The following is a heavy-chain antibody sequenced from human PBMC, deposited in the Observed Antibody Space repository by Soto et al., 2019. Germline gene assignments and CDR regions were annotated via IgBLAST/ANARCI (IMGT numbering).Heavy chain of an antibody. D-gene: IGHD4-17*01. CDR1: GYTFSCCD. Sequence: GVSVEASSKACGYTFSCCDSNWVRQAPGQGLEWLGGVNTNSGNTGSAQRFQGRVTMTRDTSISTAYMELSSLRSDDTAVYYCARVYGDVTHWGQGPLGTVSS. CDR2: VNTNSGNT. V-gene: IGHV1-8*01. J-gene: IGHJ4*02. CDR3: ARVYGDVTH.